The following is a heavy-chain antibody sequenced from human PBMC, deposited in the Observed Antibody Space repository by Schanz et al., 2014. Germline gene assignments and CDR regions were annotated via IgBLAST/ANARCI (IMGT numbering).Heavy chain of an antibody. V-gene: IGHV1-18*01. J-gene: IGHJ4*02. CDR1: GYTFSDYG. D-gene: IGHD6-13*01. Sequence: QVQLVQSGDEVKKPGASVKVSCKTSGYTFSDYGITWVRQAPGQGLEWMGWISPYNGNTNYAQKLQGRVTMTADTSTSTAYMDLRSLRSDDTAVYYCARDGVDAAAGGNYWGQGTLVTVSS. CDR2: ISPYNGNT. CDR3: ARDGVDAAAGGNY.